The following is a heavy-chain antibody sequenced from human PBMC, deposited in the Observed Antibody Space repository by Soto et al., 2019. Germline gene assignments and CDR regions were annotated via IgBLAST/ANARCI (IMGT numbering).Heavy chain of an antibody. CDR1: VFTFSSYA. CDR3: AKGWYSSSPQTPFDY. V-gene: IGHV3-23*01. Sequence: GSLRLSCAASVFTFSSYAMSWVREAPGKGLEWVSAISGSGGSTYYADSVKGRFTISRDNSKNTLYLQMNSLRAEDTAVYYCAKGWYSSSPQTPFDYWGQGTLVTVSS. J-gene: IGHJ4*02. D-gene: IGHD6-6*01. CDR2: ISGSGGST.